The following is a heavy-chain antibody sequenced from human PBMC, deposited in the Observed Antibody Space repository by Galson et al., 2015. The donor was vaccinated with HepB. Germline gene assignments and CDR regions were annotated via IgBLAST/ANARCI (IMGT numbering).Heavy chain of an antibody. CDR1: GYTFTSYY. J-gene: IGHJ6*04. CDR3: ARQEAVAGRTLDV. D-gene: IGHD6-19*01. CDR2: INPSGGST. V-gene: IGHV1-46*01. Sequence: SVKVSCKASGYTFTSYYMHWVRQAPGQGLEWMGIINPSGGSTSYAQKFQGRVTISVDTSKNQFSLKLSSVTAADTAVYYCARQEAVAGRTLDVWGKGTTVTVSS.